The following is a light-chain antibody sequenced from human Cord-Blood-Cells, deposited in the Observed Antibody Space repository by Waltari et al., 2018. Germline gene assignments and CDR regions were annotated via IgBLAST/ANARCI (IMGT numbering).Light chain of an antibody. J-gene: IGLJ3*02. V-gene: IGLV2-14*03. CDR2: DVS. CDR1: SSDGGGYNY. CDR3: SSYTSSSTWV. Sequence: QSALTQPASVSGSPGQSITISRTGTSSDGGGYNYVSWYHQHPGKAPKLMIYDVSNRPSGVSNRFSGSKSGNTASLTISGLQAEDEADYYCSSYTSSSTWVFGGGTKLTVL.